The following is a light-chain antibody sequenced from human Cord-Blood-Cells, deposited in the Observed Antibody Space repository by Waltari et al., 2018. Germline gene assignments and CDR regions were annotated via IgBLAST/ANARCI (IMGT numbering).Light chain of an antibody. J-gene: IGKJ4*01. CDR2: GAS. CDR3: QQYGSSPRLT. Sequence: DIVLTPSPGPLSLSPGERATISCRASQSVSSSYLAWYQQKPGQAPRLLIYGASSRATGIPDRFSGSGSGTDFTLTISRLEPEDFAVYYCQQYGSSPRLTFGGGTKVEIK. CDR1: QSVSSSY. V-gene: IGKV3-20*01.